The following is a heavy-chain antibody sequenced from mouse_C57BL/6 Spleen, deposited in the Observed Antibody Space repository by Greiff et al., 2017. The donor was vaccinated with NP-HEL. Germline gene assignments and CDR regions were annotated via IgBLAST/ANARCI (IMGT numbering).Heavy chain of an antibody. Sequence: QVQLQQSGAELARPGASVKLSCKASGYTFTSYGISWVKQRTGQGLEWIGEIYPRSGNTYYNAKFKGKATLTADKSSSTAYMELRSLTSEDSAVYFCARRSAEAMDYWGQGTSVTVSS. CDR3: ARRSAEAMDY. CDR2: IYPRSGNT. V-gene: IGHV1-81*01. CDR1: GYTFTSYG. J-gene: IGHJ4*01.